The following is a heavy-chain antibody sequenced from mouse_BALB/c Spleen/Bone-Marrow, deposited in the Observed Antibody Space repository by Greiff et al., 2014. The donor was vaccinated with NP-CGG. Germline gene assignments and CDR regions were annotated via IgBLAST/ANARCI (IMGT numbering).Heavy chain of an antibody. CDR3: ARALGDGYYYAMDY. J-gene: IGHJ4*01. V-gene: IGHV1-69*02. D-gene: IGHD2-3*01. CDR2: IDPSDSET. CDR1: GYTFTSYW. Sequence: ESGAELVKPGAPVKLSCKASGYTFTSYWMNWVKQRPGRGLEWIGRIDPSDSETHYNQKFKDKATLTVDKSSSTAYIQLSSLTSEDSAVHYCARALGDGYYYAMDYWGQGTSVTVSS.